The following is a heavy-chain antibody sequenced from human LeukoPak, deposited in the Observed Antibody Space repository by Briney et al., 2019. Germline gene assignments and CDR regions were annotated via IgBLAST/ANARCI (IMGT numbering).Heavy chain of an antibody. V-gene: IGHV3-74*01. J-gene: IGHJ3*02. CDR2: INFDGSNI. CDR3: VSDAFDI. CDR1: GFTFTNYW. Sequence: GGSLRLSCAASGFTFTNYWMHWVRQAPGKGLVWVSRINFDGSNINYADSVKGRFTISRDNAKNSLYLQMNNLRAEDTAVYYCVSDAFDIWGQGTMVTVSS.